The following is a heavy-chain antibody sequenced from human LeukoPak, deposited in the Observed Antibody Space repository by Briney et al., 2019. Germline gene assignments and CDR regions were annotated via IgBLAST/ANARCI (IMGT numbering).Heavy chain of an antibody. V-gene: IGHV3-21*01. CDR1: GFTFSSYW. CDR2: ISSSSSYI. Sequence: GGSLRLSCAASGFTFSSYWMSWVRQAPGKGLEWVSSISSSSSYIYYADSVKGRFTISRDNAKNSLYLQMNSLRAEDTAVYYCASGPYYDFWSGYYYYYYYYMDVWGKGTTVTVSS. CDR3: ASGPYYDFWSGYYYYYYYYMDV. D-gene: IGHD3-3*01. J-gene: IGHJ6*03.